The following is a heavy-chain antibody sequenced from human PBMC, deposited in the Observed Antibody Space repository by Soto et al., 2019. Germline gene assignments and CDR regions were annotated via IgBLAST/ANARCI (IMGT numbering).Heavy chain of an antibody. Sequence: EVQLVESGGGLVQPGRSLRLSCAASGFTFGDYAMHWVRQGPGKGLEWVSSISWNSGNLGYADSVKGRFTISRDNAKNYLYLQMNSLRGEDTALYYCAKGASTTVFAFNDYWGQGTLVTVSS. CDR3: AKGASTTVFAFNDY. CDR1: GFTFGDYA. CDR2: ISWNSGNL. D-gene: IGHD4-17*01. J-gene: IGHJ4*02. V-gene: IGHV3-9*01.